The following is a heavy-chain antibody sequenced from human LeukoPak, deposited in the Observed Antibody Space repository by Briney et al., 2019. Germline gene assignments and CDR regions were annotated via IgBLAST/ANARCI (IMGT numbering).Heavy chain of an antibody. J-gene: IGHJ6*02. D-gene: IGHD2-15*01. CDR3: ARVPGYCSGGSCYSGSGYYYYGMDV. CDR2: IYYSGST. Sequence: PSETLSLTCTVSGGSISSYYWSWLRQPQGKGLEWIGSIYYSGSTNYNPSLKSRVTISVDTSKNQFSLKLSSVTAADTAVYYCARVPGYCSGGSCYSGSGYYYYGMDVWGQGTTVTVSS. V-gene: IGHV4-59*08. CDR1: GGSISSYY.